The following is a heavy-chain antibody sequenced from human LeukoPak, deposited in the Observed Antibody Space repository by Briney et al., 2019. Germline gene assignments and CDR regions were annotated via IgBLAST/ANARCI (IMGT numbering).Heavy chain of an antibody. CDR3: ARGNGDYRYFDY. CDR1: GFTFSNYW. CDR2: INTDGSGR. J-gene: IGHJ4*02. V-gene: IGHV3-74*01. D-gene: IGHD4-17*01. Sequence: PGGSLRLSCAASGFTFSNYWMYWVRQAPGKGLVWVSLINTDGSGRSYADSVKGRFTTSRDNAKNTLYLQMNSLTAEDTAVYYCARGNGDYRYFDYWGQGTLVTVSS.